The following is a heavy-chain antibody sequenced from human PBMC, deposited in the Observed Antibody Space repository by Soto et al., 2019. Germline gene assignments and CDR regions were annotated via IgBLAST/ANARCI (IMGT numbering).Heavy chain of an antibody. CDR1: GGSISVYY. J-gene: IGHJ4*02. CDR2: VYDNGRP. Sequence: SETLSLTCTISGGSISVYYWSWIRQSPRQGLEWIGYVYDNGRPYYSPSLKSRVTISADTSKNQISLKLASATAADTAVYYCARGVGSSPPRYWGRGTLVTVYS. D-gene: IGHD3-9*01. V-gene: IGHV4-59*01. CDR3: ARGVGSSPPRY.